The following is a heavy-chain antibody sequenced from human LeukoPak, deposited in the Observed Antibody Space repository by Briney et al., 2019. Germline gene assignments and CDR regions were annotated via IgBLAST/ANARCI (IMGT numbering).Heavy chain of an antibody. CDR2: IWYDGSNK. V-gene: IGHV3-33*01. D-gene: IGHD3-22*01. CDR1: RFTFSSYG. CDR3: ARDPLSSAPGYFDY. J-gene: IGHJ4*02. Sequence: GGSLRLSCAASRFTFSSYGMHWVRQAPGKGLEWVAVIWYDGSNKYYADSVKGRFTISRDNSKNTLYLQMNSLRAEDTAVYYCARDPLSSAPGYFDYWGQGTLVTVSS.